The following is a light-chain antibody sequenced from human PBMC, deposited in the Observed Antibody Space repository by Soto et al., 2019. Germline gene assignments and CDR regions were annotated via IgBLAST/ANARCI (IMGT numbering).Light chain of an antibody. CDR1: QGIRNE. CDR3: LQDYSYPRT. V-gene: IGKV1-6*01. Sequence: AIQMTQSPSSLSTSIGDRVTITCRASQGIRNELGWYQQKPGKAPILLIYAASSLQSGVPSRFSGSGSGTDFTLTISSLQPEDFATYYCLQDYSYPRTFGQGTKVEVK. CDR2: AAS. J-gene: IGKJ1*01.